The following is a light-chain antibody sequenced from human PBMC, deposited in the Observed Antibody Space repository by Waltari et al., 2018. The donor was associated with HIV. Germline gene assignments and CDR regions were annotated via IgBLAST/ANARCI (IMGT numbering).Light chain of an antibody. Sequence: DIQMTQSPSSLSASIGASVDITCRASQNVKNYLNWYQQKPGQAPKILIYTATTLHIGVPSRFSGSGSGTEFTLTITNLQPEDYALYFCQQSYYSPTFGPGTTVDIK. CDR1: QNVKNY. V-gene: IGKV1-39*01. CDR3: QQSYYSPT. J-gene: IGKJ3*01. CDR2: TAT.